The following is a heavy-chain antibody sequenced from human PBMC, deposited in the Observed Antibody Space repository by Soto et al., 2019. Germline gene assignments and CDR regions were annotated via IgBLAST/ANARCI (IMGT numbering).Heavy chain of an antibody. CDR3: AKVGGTVTQDYGGVDYFDY. D-gene: IGHD4-17*01. CDR1: GFTFSSYA. V-gene: IGHV3-23*01. Sequence: GGSLRLSCAASGFTFSSYAMSWVRQAPGKGLEWVSAISGSGGSTYYAGSVKGRFTISRDNSKNTLYLQMNSLRAEDTAVYYCAKVGGTVTQDYGGVDYFDYWGQGTLVTVSS. J-gene: IGHJ4*02. CDR2: ISGSGGST.